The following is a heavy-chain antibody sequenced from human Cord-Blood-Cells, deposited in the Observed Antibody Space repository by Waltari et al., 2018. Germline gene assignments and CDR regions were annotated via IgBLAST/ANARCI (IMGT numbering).Heavy chain of an antibody. V-gene: IGHV3-21*01. J-gene: IGHJ3*02. D-gene: IGHD6-6*01. CDR2: ISSSSSYI. CDR1: VFSFGSMS. Sequence: EVQLVVAGGGLFEPGRSLRGSCAASVFSFGSMSMNWVRQAPGKGLEWVSSISSSSSYIYYADSVKGRFTISRDNAKNSLYLQMNSLRAEDTAVYYCARVKSSSSFAFDIWGQGTMVTVSS. CDR3: ARVKSSSSFAFDI.